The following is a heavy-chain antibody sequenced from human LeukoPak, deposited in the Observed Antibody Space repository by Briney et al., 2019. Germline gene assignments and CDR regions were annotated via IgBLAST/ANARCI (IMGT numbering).Heavy chain of an antibody. J-gene: IGHJ3*02. CDR2: IYNAGTT. D-gene: IGHD3-22*01. CDR3: VRDNDSSGYYVDAFDI. V-gene: IGHV3-66*01. Sequence: PGGSLRLSCAVSGFTVSSNYMNWVRQAPGKGLEWVSVIYNAGTTYYADSVKGRFTISRDNAKNSLYLQMNSLRAEDTAVYYCVRDNDSSGYYVDAFDIWGQGTMVTVSS. CDR1: GFTVSSNY.